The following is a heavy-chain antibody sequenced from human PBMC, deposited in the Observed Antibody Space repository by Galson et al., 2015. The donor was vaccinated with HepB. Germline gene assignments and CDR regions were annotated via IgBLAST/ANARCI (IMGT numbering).Heavy chain of an antibody. Sequence: SLRLSCAASGFTFSSYSMNWVRQAPGKGLEWVSSISSSSSYIYYADSVKGRFTISRDNAKNSLYLQMNSLRAEDTAVYYCARGPVVPAAIDYYCYYYMDVWGKGTTVTVSS. D-gene: IGHD2-2*01. CDR1: GFTFSSYS. J-gene: IGHJ6*03. V-gene: IGHV3-21*01. CDR2: ISSSSSYI. CDR3: ARGPVVPAAIDYYCYYYMDV.